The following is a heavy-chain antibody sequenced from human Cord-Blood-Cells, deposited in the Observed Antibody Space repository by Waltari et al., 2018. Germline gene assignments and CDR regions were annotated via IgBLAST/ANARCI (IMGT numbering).Heavy chain of an antibody. CDR3: ARGLVVVVPAAIGWFDP. CDR2: INHSGST. J-gene: IGHJ5*02. CDR1: GGSFSGYY. D-gene: IGHD2-2*02. V-gene: IGHV4-34*01. Sequence: QVQLQQWGAGLLKPSETLSLTCAVYGGSFSGYYWSWIRQPPGKGLEWIGEINHSGSTNHNPPLKSRVTRSVDTSKNQFSLKLSSVTAADTAVYYCARGLVVVVPAAIGWFDPWGQGTLVTVSS.